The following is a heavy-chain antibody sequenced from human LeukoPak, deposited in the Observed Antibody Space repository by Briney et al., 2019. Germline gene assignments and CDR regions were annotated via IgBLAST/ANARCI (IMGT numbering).Heavy chain of an antibody. CDR3: ARGGYSYGLSFDY. Sequence: PSETLSLTCTVSGGFISSSSYYWGWIRQPPGKGLEWMGSIYYSGSTYYNPSLKSRVTISVDTSKNQFSLKLSSVTAADTALYYCARGGYSYGLSFDYWGQGTLVTVSS. V-gene: IGHV4-39*01. CDR2: IYYSGST. CDR1: GGFISSSSYY. J-gene: IGHJ4*02. D-gene: IGHD5-18*01.